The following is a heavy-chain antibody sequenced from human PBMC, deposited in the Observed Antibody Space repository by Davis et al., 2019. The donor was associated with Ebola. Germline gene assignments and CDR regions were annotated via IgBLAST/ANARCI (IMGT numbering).Heavy chain of an antibody. D-gene: IGHD5-24*01. Sequence: MPSETLSLTCAVYGGSFSGYYWSWIRQPPGEGLEWIGEINHSGSTNYNPSLKSRVTISVDTSKNQFSLKLSSVTAADTAVYYCARGAQMARFDYWGQGTLVTVSS. J-gene: IGHJ4*02. CDR1: GGSFSGYY. CDR3: ARGAQMARFDY. V-gene: IGHV4-34*01. CDR2: INHSGST.